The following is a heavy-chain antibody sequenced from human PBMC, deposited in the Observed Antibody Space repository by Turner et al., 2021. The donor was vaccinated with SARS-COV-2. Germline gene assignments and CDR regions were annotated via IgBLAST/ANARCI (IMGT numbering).Heavy chain of an antibody. Sequence: QVQLVESGGGVVQPGRSLRLPCAASGFTCSSDGMHWVRQAPGKGLEWVAVISYDGSNKYYADSVKGRFTISRDISKSTLYLQMNSLRAEDTAVYYCAKVVSPYCSGGSCYSSPADYWGQGTLVTVSS. V-gene: IGHV3-30*18. CDR3: AKVVSPYCSGGSCYSSPADY. CDR1: GFTCSSDG. D-gene: IGHD2-15*01. CDR2: ISYDGSNK. J-gene: IGHJ4*02.